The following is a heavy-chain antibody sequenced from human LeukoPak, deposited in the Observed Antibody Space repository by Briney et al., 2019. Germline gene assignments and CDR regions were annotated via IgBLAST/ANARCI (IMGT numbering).Heavy chain of an antibody. J-gene: IGHJ4*02. D-gene: IGHD3-22*01. CDR3: ARAPTVDSSGSEVDY. Sequence: GASVKVSCKASGYTFTSYGISWVRQAPGQGLEWMGWISAYNGNTNYAQKLQGRVTMTTDTSTSTAYMELRSLRSDDTAVYYCARAPTVDSSGSEVDYWGQGTLVNVSS. V-gene: IGHV1-18*01. CDR1: GYTFTSYG. CDR2: ISAYNGNT.